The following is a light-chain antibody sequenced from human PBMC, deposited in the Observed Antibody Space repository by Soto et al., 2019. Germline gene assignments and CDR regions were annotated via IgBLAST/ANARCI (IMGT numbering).Light chain of an antibody. Sequence: DIQMTPSPSTLSASVGDRVTITCRASQIISSWLAWYQQKPGKAPKLLIYDASSLESGVPSRFSGSGSGTQFALSISSLQPDDFATYYCQQYDSYSLTFGGGTKVDIK. CDR1: QIISSW. CDR3: QQYDSYSLT. J-gene: IGKJ4*01. CDR2: DAS. V-gene: IGKV1-5*01.